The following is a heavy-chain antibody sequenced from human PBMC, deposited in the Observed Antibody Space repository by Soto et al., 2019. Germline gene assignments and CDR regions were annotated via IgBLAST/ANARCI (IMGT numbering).Heavy chain of an antibody. D-gene: IGHD5-12*01. Sequence: GGYLGLCCAASGFTFGAYAMLGVRLVLGRGLEWVSGITWNSVKIAYADTEKGRLTIARDDDNNSLYLQMKSLRPEVTAIYYLVKYFYAVFYRILWPAAHFTHYRGQAILVTGSS. CDR1: GFTFGAYA. J-gene: IGHJ4*02. CDR3: VKYFYAVFYRILWPAAHFTHY. V-gene: IGHV3-9*01. CDR2: ITWNSVKI.